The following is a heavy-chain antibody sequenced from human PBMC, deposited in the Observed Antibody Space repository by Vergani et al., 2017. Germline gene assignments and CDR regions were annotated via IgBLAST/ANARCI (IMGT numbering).Heavy chain of an antibody. Sequence: QVQLQESGPGLVKPSETLSLTCTVSGGPISSSSYYWGWIRQPPGKGLEWIGYIYYSGSTNYNPSLKSRVTISVDTSKNQFSLKLSSVTAADTAVYYCARVPSGWYYWFDPWGQGTLVTVSS. CDR1: GGPISSSSYY. CDR3: ARVPSGWYYWFDP. CDR2: IYYSGST. J-gene: IGHJ5*02. V-gene: IGHV4-61*01. D-gene: IGHD6-19*01.